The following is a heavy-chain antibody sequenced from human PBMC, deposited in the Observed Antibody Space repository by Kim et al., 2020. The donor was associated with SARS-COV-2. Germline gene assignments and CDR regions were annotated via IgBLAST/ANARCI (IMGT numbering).Heavy chain of an antibody. V-gene: IGHV3-48*02. D-gene: IGHD3-22*01. Sequence: GGSLRLSCSAFGFTLSRYNMNWVRQAPGKGLEWLSFIGNTRGTTYYADSVEGRFIISRDSAKNQVYLQMNSLRDEDTAVYYCARDRTYTSGYFSASDFDFWGQGTLVTVSS. CDR3: ARDRTYTSGYFSASDFDF. CDR2: IGNTRGTT. J-gene: IGHJ4*02. CDR1: GFTLSRYN.